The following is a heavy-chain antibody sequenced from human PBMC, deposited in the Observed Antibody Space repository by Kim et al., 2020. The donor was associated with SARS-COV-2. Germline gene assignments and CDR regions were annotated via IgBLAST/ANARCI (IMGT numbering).Heavy chain of an antibody. CDR3: ARSQGCSSTSCYVGY. Sequence: DAGECRFTISRDKSKNTLYLKMSSLRAEDTAVYYCARSQGCSSTSCYVGYWGQGTLVTVSS. J-gene: IGHJ4*02. D-gene: IGHD2-2*01. V-gene: IGHV3-23*01.